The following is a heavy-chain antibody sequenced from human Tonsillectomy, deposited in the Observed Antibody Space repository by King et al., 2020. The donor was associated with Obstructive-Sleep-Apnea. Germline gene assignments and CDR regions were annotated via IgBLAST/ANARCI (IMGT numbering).Heavy chain of an antibody. V-gene: IGHV1-2*02. CDR3: APVAVATATYYFDY. Sequence: VQLVQSGAKVKKPGASVKVSCKASGYTFTGYYIHWVRQAPGHGLEWMGWINPNSGGTNYAQKFQGRVTMTRDTSISTAYMELSRLRSDDTAVYYCAPVAVATATYYFDYWGQGTLVTVSS. D-gene: IGHD4-17*01. CDR2: INPNSGGT. CDR1: GYTFTGYY. J-gene: IGHJ4*02.